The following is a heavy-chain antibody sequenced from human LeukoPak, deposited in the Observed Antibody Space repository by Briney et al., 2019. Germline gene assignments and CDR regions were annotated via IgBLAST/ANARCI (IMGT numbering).Heavy chain of an antibody. J-gene: IGHJ6*03. CDR3: ARAGGLGIQNYYYYMDV. Sequence: TGGSLRLSCAASGFTFSSYSMNWVRQAPGKGLEWVSYISSSSSTIYYADSVKGRFTISRDNAKNSLYLQMNSLRAEDTAVYYCARAGGLGIQNYYYYMDVWGKGTTVTVSS. CDR2: ISSSSSTI. D-gene: IGHD7-27*01. CDR1: GFTFSSYS. V-gene: IGHV3-48*04.